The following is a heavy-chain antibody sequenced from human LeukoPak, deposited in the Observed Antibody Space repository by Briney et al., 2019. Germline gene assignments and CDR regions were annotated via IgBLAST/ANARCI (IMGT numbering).Heavy chain of an antibody. J-gene: IGHJ4*02. V-gene: IGHV4-59*08. Sequence: SETLSLTCTVSGGSISSYYWSWIRQPPGKGLEWIGYIYYGGSTNYNPSLKSRVTISVDTSKNQFSLKLSSVTAADTAVYYCARYEAVAGVFDYWGQGTLVTVSS. CDR2: IYYGGST. CDR1: GGSISSYY. CDR3: ARYEAVAGVFDY. D-gene: IGHD6-19*01.